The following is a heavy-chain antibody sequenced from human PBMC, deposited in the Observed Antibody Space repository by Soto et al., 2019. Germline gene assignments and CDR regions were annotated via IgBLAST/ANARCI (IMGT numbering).Heavy chain of an antibody. CDR3: ARDLRASYSGYTAY. CDR1: GYTFTSYG. CDR2: ISAYNGNT. J-gene: IGHJ4*02. V-gene: IGHV1-18*01. D-gene: IGHD5-12*01. Sequence: ASVKVSCKASGYTFTSYGISWVRQAPGQGLEWMGWISAYNGNTNYAQKLQGRVTMTTDTSTSTAYMELRSLRSDDTAVYYCARDLRASYSGYTAYWGQGTLVTVSS.